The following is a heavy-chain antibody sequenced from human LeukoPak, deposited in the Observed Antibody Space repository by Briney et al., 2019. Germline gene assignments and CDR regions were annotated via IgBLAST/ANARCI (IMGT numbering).Heavy chain of an antibody. D-gene: IGHD4-23*01. J-gene: IGHJ3*02. Sequence: SVKVSCKASGGTFSSYAISWVRQAPGQGLEWMGGIIPIFGTANDAQKFQGRVTITADESTSTAYMELSSLRSEDTAVYYCARGGGNSGAFDIWGQGTMVTVSS. V-gene: IGHV1-69*13. CDR3: ARGGGNSGAFDI. CDR1: GGTFSSYA. CDR2: IIPIFGTA.